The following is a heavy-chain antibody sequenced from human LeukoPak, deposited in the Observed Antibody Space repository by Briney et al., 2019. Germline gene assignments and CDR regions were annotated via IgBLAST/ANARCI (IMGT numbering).Heavy chain of an antibody. V-gene: IGHV4-30-4*01. Sequence: SETLSLTCTVSGGSISSGDYYWSWIRQPPGKGLEWIGYIYYSGSTYYNPSLKSRVTISVDTSKNQFSLKLSSVTAADTAVYYCARDLSYYGSGSYGVFDYWGQGTLVTVSS. J-gene: IGHJ4*02. D-gene: IGHD3-10*01. CDR3: ARDLSYYGSGSYGVFDY. CDR1: GGSISSGDYY. CDR2: IYYSGST.